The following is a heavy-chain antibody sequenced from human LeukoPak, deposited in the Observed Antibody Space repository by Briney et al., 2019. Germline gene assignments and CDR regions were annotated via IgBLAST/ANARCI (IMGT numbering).Heavy chain of an antibody. CDR2: ISSSSSTI. V-gene: IGHV3-48*01. Sequence: PGGSLRLSCAASGFTFSSYSMNWVRQAPGKGLEWVSYISSSSSTICYADSVKGRFTISRDNAKNSLYLQMNSLRAEDTAVYYCARGTTVTSSLGGYWGQGTLVTVSS. D-gene: IGHD4-17*01. CDR3: ARGTTVTSSLGGY. J-gene: IGHJ4*02. CDR1: GFTFSSYS.